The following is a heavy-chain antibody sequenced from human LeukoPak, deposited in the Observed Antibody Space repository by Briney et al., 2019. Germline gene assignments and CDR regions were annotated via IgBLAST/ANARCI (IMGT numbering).Heavy chain of an antibody. V-gene: IGHV3-21*01. CDR3: ARERQLERLAFGKEGSAFDY. Sequence: GGSLRLSCAASGFTFSSYRMNWVRQAPGRGLEWVSSISSSSSYIYYADSVKGRFTISRDNAKNSQYLQMNSLRAEDTAVYYCARERQLERLAFGKEGSAFDYWGQGTLVTVSS. CDR1: GFTFSSYR. D-gene: IGHD1-1*01. J-gene: IGHJ4*02. CDR2: ISSSSSYI.